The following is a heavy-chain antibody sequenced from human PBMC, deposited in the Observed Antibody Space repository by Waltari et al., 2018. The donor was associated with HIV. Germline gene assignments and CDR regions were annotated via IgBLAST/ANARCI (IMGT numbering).Heavy chain of an antibody. Sequence: EVQLVQSGGGLVQPGGSRRLSCAASGFSVSRYWMHWVRQIPGQGVVWVSSINPYGNTINYADSVRGRFTISRDYAKNTLYLQMNSLRDEDTAMYYCVKDMFGEYDYWGQGTLVTVSS. CDR3: VKDMFGEYDY. D-gene: IGHD3-10*02. CDR1: GFSVSRYW. CDR2: INPYGNTI. V-gene: IGHV3-74*01. J-gene: IGHJ4*02.